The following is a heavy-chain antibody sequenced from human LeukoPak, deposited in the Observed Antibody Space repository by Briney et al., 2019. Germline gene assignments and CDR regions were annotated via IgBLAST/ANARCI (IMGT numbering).Heavy chain of an antibody. CDR2: INPDGSQK. D-gene: IGHD5-24*01. J-gene: IGHJ4*02. CDR3: AAWTDRGYNF. V-gene: IGHV3-7*01. Sequence: TGESLRLSCAASGFTCRGSWMNWVRQAPGKGLEWVANINPDGSQKRFVDSVMGRFTMSRDNAKNSLYLQMNSLRVEDTAVFYCAAWTDRGYNFWGQGTLVTVSS. CDR1: GFTCRGSW.